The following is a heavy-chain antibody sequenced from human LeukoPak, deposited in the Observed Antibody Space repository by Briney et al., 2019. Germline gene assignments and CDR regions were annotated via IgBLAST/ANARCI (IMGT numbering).Heavy chain of an antibody. CDR3: ATTPERYDILTGSPDYYYYMDV. Sequence: SVKVSCKASGGTFSSYAISWVRQAPGQGLEWMGGIIPIFGTANYAQKFQGRVTITADKSTSTAYMELSSLRSEDTAVYYCATTPERYDILTGSPDYYYYMDVWGKGTTVTVSS. D-gene: IGHD3-9*01. J-gene: IGHJ6*03. V-gene: IGHV1-69*06. CDR1: GGTFSSYA. CDR2: IIPIFGTA.